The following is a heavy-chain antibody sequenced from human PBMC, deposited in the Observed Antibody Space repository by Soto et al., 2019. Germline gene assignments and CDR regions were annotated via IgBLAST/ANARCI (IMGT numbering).Heavy chain of an antibody. CDR2: IKQDGSEE. CDR3: ARIAATGRGWDV. CDR1: GFTFSSYW. D-gene: IGHD6-13*01. J-gene: IGHJ6*02. V-gene: IGHV3-7*01. Sequence: EVQLVESGGGLVQPGGSLRLSCVDSGFTFSSYWMSWVRQAPVKGLEWVGNIKQDGSEENYVDSLKGRFTISRDNAKNAMSLQINRLRVEETAVYYCARIAATGRGWDVWGQGTTVVVSS.